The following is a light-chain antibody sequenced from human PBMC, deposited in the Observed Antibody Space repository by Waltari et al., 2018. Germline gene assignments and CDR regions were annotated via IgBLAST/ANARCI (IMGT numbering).Light chain of an antibody. CDR3: QSYDSSLSAYVV. CDR1: SPKIGAGYD. J-gene: IGLJ2*01. V-gene: IGLV1-40*01. Sequence: QSVLTQPPSVSGAPGQRVTISCTGSSPKIGAGYDVPWYQPLPGTAPKLLIYGTSNRPSGVPDRFSGSKSGTSASLAITGLQAEDEADYYCQSYDSSLSAYVVFGGGTKLTVL. CDR2: GTS.